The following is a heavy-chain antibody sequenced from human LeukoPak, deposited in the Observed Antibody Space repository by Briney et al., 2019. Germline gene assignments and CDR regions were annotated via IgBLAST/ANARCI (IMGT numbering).Heavy chain of an antibody. Sequence: GGSLRLSCTTSGFNFRAYWMGWVRQAPGRGLECVSAISNSGGSTYYADSVKGRFTISRDNSKNTLYLQMNSLRAEDTAMYYCIQNWNLDSWGQGTLVTVSS. CDR1: GFNFRAYW. CDR3: IQNWNLDS. V-gene: IGHV3-23*01. D-gene: IGHD1-1*01. CDR2: ISNSGGST. J-gene: IGHJ4*02.